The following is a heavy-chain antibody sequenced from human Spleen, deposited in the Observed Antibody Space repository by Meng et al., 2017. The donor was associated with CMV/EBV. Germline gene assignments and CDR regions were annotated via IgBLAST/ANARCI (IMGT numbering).Heavy chain of an antibody. J-gene: IGHJ6*02. V-gene: IGHV3-49*04. CDR2: IRKNGYGGTT. Sequence: GESLKISCTASGFIFGDYLMGWVRQAPGKGPEWAGVIRKNGYGGTTEYAASVKGRFTISRDDSKSIAYLQMNSLKIEDTAVYYYTRGGTSAMRDGMDVWGQGTTVTVSS. CDR1: GFIFGDYL. D-gene: IGHD2-2*01. CDR3: TRGGTSAMRDGMDV.